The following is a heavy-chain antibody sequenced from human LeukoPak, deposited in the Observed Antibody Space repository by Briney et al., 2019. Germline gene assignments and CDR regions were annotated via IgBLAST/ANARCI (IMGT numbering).Heavy chain of an antibody. CDR1: GGSLSFYY. J-gene: IGHJ3*02. V-gene: IGHV4-34*01. CDR3: ARGGLISLSNTPLGAFDI. CDR2: ISQNGDS. D-gene: IGHD5/OR15-5a*01. Sequence: SETLSLTCGVSGGSLSFYYWSWIRQSPGKGLEWIAEISQNGDSNYNMSLKSRVTISLDKSKNQVSLKLNSVTAADTAVYYCARGGLISLSNTPLGAFDIWGQGTMVSVSS.